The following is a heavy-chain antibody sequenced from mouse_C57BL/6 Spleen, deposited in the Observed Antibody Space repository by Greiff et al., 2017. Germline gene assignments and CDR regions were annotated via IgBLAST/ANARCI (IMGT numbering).Heavy chain of an antibody. CDR1: GYSITSGYY. Sequence: EVQLQQSGPGLVKPSQSLSLTCSVTGYSITSGYYWNWIRQFPGNKLEWMGYISYDGSNNYNPSLKNRISITRDTSKNQFFLKLNSVTTEDTATYYCASYYDYDRYYAMDYWGQGTSVTVSS. CDR2: ISYDGSN. J-gene: IGHJ4*01. D-gene: IGHD2-4*01. CDR3: ASYYDYDRYYAMDY. V-gene: IGHV3-6*01.